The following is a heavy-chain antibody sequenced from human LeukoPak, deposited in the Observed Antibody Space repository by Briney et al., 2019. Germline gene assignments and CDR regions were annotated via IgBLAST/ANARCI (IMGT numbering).Heavy chain of an antibody. D-gene: IGHD6-19*01. CDR3: ARGPWDQQWLIPV. J-gene: IGHJ4*02. CDR2: IIPIFGTA. V-gene: IGHV1-69*01. Sequence: SSVKVSCKASGGTFSSYAISWVRQAPGQGLEWMGGIIPIFGTANYAQKFQGRVTITADESTSTAYVELSSLRSEDTAVYYCARGPWDQQWLIPVWGQGTLVTVSS. CDR1: GGTFSSYA.